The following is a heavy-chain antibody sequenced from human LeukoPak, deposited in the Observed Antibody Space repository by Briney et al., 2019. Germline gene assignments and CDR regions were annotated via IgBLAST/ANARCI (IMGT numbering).Heavy chain of an antibody. CDR2: IVAGSGNT. V-gene: IGHV1-58*02. Sequence: SVKVSCKASGFTFTSSAMQWVRQARGQRLEWIGWIVAGSGNTNYAQKFQERVTITRDMSTSTAYMELSSLRSEDTAVYYCAADIRGSGPLDYWGQGTLDTVSS. J-gene: IGHJ4*02. D-gene: IGHD3-10*01. CDR3: AADIRGSGPLDY. CDR1: GFTFTSSA.